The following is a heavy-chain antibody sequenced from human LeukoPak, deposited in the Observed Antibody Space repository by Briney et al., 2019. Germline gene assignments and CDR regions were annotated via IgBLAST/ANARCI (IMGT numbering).Heavy chain of an antibody. CDR1: GYTFTSYY. Sequence: ASVKVSCTASGYTFTSYYIHWVRQAPGQGLEGMGIINPSGGSTSYPQKFQDRVTMTRDTSTSTVYMELSSLKSDDTAIYYCARGVFGELEKLMFQHWGQGTLVTVSS. J-gene: IGHJ1*01. CDR3: ARGVFGELEKLMFQH. CDR2: INPSGGST. V-gene: IGHV1-46*01. D-gene: IGHD3-10*02.